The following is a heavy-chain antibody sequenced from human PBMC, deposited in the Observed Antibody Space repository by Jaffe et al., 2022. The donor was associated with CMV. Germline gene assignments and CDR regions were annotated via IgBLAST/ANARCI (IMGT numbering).Heavy chain of an antibody. CDR1: GFTLSNHG. V-gene: IGHV3-30*18. D-gene: IGHD6-19*01. J-gene: IGHJ5*02. Sequence: QVQLVESGGGVVQPGRSLTLSCAASGFTLSNHGMHWVRQAPGRGPEWLTMLSHDGSEEYYKDSVKGRFTISRDNSKNTLYLQMTSLRPEDTAVYYCAKDFGSSGWYNWFDRWGQGTLVIVSS. CDR2: LSHDGSEE. CDR3: AKDFGSSGWYNWFDR.